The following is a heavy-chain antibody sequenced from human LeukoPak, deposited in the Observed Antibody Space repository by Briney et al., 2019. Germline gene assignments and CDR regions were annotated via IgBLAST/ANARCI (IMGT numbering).Heavy chain of an antibody. D-gene: IGHD5-18*01. Sequence: ASVKVSCKASGCTFTSYGISWVRQAPGQGLDWIGWISAYNGNTNYAQKLQGRVTMTTDTSTSTAYMELRSLRSDDTAVYYCARDQGSSNTARIDYWGQGTLVTVSS. CDR1: GCTFTSYG. CDR2: ISAYNGNT. CDR3: ARDQGSSNTARIDY. V-gene: IGHV1-18*01. J-gene: IGHJ4*02.